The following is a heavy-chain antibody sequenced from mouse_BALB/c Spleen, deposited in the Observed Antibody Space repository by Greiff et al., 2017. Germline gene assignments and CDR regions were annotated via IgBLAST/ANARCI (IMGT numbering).Heavy chain of an antibody. Sequence: VQLKQSGPELVKPGASVKIPCKASGYTFTDYNMDWVKQSHGKSLEWIGDINPNNGGTIYNQKFKGKATLTVDKSSSTAYMELRSLTSEDTAVYYCASYGYDGVAWFAYWGQGTLVTVSA. V-gene: IGHV1-18*01. D-gene: IGHD2-2*01. CDR2: INPNNGGT. J-gene: IGHJ3*01. CDR3: ASYGYDGVAWFAY. CDR1: GYTFTDYN.